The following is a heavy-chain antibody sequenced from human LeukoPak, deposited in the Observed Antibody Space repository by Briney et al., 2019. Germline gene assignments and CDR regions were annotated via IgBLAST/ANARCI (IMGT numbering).Heavy chain of an antibody. CDR2: IKSKPDGGTI. Sequence: PGGSLRLSRAASGFTFSNAWMNWVRQAPGNGLEWVGRIKSKPDGGTIEYAAPVKGRFTISRDDSRNTVYLQMNSLTTEDTAVYYCATGGYFLDYWGQEPWSPSPQ. D-gene: IGHD1-1*01. CDR3: ATGGYFLDY. J-gene: IGHJ4*01. V-gene: IGHV3-15*01. CDR1: GFTFSNAW.